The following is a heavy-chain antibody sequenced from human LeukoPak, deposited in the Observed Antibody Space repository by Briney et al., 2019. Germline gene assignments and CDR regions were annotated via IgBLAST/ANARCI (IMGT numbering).Heavy chain of an antibody. CDR3: ARTNIAAVDY. V-gene: IGHV4-61*02. J-gene: IGHJ4*02. CDR1: GGSISSGSYY. CDR2: IHTSGST. D-gene: IGHD6-13*01. Sequence: SETLSLTCTVSGGSISSGSYYWSWIRQPAGKGLEWIGRIHTSGSTDYNPSLESRVTISVDTSKNQFSLKLSSVTAADTAVYYCARTNIAAVDYWGQGTLVTVSS.